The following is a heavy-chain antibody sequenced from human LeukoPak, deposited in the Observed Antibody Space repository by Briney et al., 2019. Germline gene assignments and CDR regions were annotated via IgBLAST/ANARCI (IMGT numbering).Heavy chain of an antibody. J-gene: IGHJ5*02. CDR2: ISSSSSYI. CDR1: GFTFSSYS. Sequence: MPGGSLRLSCAASGFTFSSYSMNWVRQAPGKGLEWVSSISSSSSYIYYADSVKGRFTISRDNSKNTLYLQMNSLRAEDTAVYYCAKSRKDYTIFGVVIVDWFDPWGQGTLVTVSS. CDR3: AKSRKDYTIFGVVIVDWFDP. D-gene: IGHD3-3*01. V-gene: IGHV3-21*04.